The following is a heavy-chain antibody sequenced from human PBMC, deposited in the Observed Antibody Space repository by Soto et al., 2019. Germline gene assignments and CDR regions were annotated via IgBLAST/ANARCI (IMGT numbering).Heavy chain of an antibody. CDR2: IYYSGST. J-gene: IGHJ6*03. CDR1: GGSISSYY. CDR3: ARRVVVPAANNYYYYYMDV. V-gene: IGHV4-59*08. Sequence: QVQLQESGPGLVKPSETLSLTCTVSGGSISSYYWSWIRQPPGKGLEWIGYIYYSGSTNYNPSLKSRVTISVDTSKNQYSLKLSSVTAADTAVYYCARRVVVPAANNYYYYYMDVWCKGTTVTVSS. D-gene: IGHD2-2*01.